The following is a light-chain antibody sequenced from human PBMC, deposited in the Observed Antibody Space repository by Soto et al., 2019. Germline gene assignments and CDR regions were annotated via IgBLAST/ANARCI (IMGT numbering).Light chain of an antibody. CDR2: KAS. CDR1: QSISSW. Sequence: DIQMTQSPSTLSASVGDRITITCRASQSISSWLAWYQQKPGKAPKLLIYKASSLESGVPSRFSGSGSGTEFTLTISSLLPDDFATYYCQQYINSLRTFGQGTKVEI. V-gene: IGKV1-5*03. CDR3: QQYINSLRT. J-gene: IGKJ1*01.